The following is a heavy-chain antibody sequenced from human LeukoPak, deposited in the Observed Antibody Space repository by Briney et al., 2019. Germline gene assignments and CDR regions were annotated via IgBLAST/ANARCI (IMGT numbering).Heavy chain of an antibody. CDR1: GYTFTGYF. CDR3: ARVRGFYDSSGNPFAY. J-gene: IGHJ4*02. CDR2: INPNSGGT. D-gene: IGHD3-22*01. V-gene: IGHV1-2*02. Sequence: ASVKVSCKASGYTFTGYFMHWVRQAPGQGLEWMGWINPNSGGTNYAQKFQGRVTMTRDTSISTAYMELSRLRSDDTAVYYCARVRGFYDSSGNPFAYWGQGTLVTVSS.